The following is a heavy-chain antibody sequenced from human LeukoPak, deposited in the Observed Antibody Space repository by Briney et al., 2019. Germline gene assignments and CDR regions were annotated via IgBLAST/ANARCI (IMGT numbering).Heavy chain of an antibody. CDR3: AKEIGNYPVRNDY. Sequence: GGSLRLSCAASGFTFSSYARSWARQAPGKGLEWVSAISGSGGSTYYADSVKGRFTISRDNSKNTLYLQMNSLRAEDTAVYYCAKEIGNYPVRNDYWGQGTLVTVSS. CDR2: ISGSGGST. D-gene: IGHD1-7*01. V-gene: IGHV3-23*01. CDR1: GFTFSSYA. J-gene: IGHJ4*02.